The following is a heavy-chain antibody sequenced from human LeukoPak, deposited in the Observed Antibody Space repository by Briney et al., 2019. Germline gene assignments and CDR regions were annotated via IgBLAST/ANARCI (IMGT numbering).Heavy chain of an antibody. J-gene: IGHJ4*02. Sequence: GSLRLSCAASGFTLSSYWMHWVRQTPGKGLVWVSRIKDGGNSTTYADSVKGRFTISRDNPKNTLFLQMNSLRAEDTAVYFCAKRGVVIRVILVGFHKEAYYFDSWGQGALVTVSS. CDR3: AKRGVVIRVILVGFHKEAYYFDS. CDR1: GFTLSSYW. V-gene: IGHV3-74*01. D-gene: IGHD2/OR15-2a*01. CDR2: IKDGGNST.